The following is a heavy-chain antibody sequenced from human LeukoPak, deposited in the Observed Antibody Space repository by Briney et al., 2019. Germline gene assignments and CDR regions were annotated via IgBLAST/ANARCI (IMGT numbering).Heavy chain of an antibody. CDR1: GFTFSSYW. D-gene: IGHD3-16*01. Sequence: GGSLRLSCAASGFTFSSYWMSWVRQAPGKGLEWVANIKQDGSEKYYVDSVKGRFTISRDNAKNSLYLQMNSLRAEDTAVYYCAREYDYVWGRYYDYWGQGTLVTVSS. V-gene: IGHV3-7*01. J-gene: IGHJ4*02. CDR2: IKQDGSEK. CDR3: AREYDYVWGRYYDY.